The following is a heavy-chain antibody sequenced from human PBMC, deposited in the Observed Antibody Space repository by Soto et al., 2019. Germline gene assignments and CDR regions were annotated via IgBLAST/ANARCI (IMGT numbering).Heavy chain of an antibody. J-gene: IGHJ2*01. CDR2: IYFSGST. D-gene: IGHD3-22*01. CDR3: ARPSATTSYYDRRDWYFDL. Sequence: PSETLSLTCTVSGDCISSSSFYWGWIRQPPGKGLEWIASIYFSGSTYYNPSLKSRVTISVDTSKNQVSLKLSSVTAADTAVYYCARPSATTSYYDRRDWYFDLCGHGTLVSVSS. CDR1: GDCISSSSFY. V-gene: IGHV4-39*01.